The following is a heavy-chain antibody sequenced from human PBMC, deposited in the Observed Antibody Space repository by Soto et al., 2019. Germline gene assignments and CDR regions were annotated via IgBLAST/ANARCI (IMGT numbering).Heavy chain of an antibody. J-gene: IGHJ3*02. D-gene: IGHD2-15*01. V-gene: IGHV1-69*13. CDR1: GGTFNSYA. Sequence: GASVKVSCKASGGTFNSYAISWVRQAPGQGLEWMGGIIPIFGTANYAQKFQGRVTITADESTSTAYMELSSLRSEDTAVYYCARSSDGRYCSGGSCSHDAFDIWGQGTMVTVPS. CDR2: IIPIFGTA. CDR3: ARSSDGRYCSGGSCSHDAFDI.